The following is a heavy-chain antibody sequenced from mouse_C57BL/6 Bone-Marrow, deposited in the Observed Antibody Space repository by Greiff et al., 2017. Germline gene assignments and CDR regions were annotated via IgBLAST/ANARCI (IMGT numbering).Heavy chain of an antibody. D-gene: IGHD2-2*01. J-gene: IGHJ1*03. V-gene: IGHV14-4*01. Sequence: EVKLMESGAELVRPGASVKLSCTASGFNIKDDYMHWVKQRPEQGLEWIGWIAPENGDTEYASKFQGKATITADTSSNTAYLQLSSLTSEDTAVYYCTTKGYDGGWYFDVWGTGTTVTVSS. CDR1: GFNIKDDY. CDR3: TTKGYDGGWYFDV. CDR2: IAPENGDT.